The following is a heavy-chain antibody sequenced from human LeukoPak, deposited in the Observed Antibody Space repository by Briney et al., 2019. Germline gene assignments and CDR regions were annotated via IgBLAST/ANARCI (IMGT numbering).Heavy chain of an antibody. J-gene: IGHJ4*02. CDR3: ARGGEYNYGFFDY. D-gene: IGHD5-18*01. V-gene: IGHV3-74*01. CDR1: GFTVSSNY. CDR2: INSDGSST. Sequence: PGGSLRLSCAASGFTVSSNYMSWVRQAPGKGLVWVSRINSDGSSTSYADSVKGRFTISRDNAKNTLYLQMNSLRAEDTAVYYCARGGEYNYGFFDYWGQGTLVTVSS.